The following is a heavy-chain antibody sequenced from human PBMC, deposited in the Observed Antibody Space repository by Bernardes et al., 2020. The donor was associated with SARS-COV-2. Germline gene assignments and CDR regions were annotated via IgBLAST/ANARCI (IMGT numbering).Heavy chain of an antibody. V-gene: IGHV3-48*03. D-gene: IGHD3-22*01. CDR2: IVSSSGRTT. Sequence: GSLRLSCAASGFTFTTYEMNWVRQAPGKGLEWVSFIVSSSGRTTYYADSVKGRFTISRDNAKNSLYLQMNSLRAEDTAVYYCATSMMVVNAMDVWGQGTTVTVSS. CDR3: ATSMMVVNAMDV. J-gene: IGHJ6*02. CDR1: GFTFTTYE.